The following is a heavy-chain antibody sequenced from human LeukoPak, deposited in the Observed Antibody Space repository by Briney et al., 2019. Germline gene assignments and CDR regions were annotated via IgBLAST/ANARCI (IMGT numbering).Heavy chain of an antibody. V-gene: IGHV3-74*01. Sequence: GGTLRLSCAASGFPFRSYCMHWVRHAPGKGLVWVSCINSDGSSTSYADSVKGRFTISRDNAKNTLYLQMNSLRAEDTAVYYCAKDRSAAVAGTSEHFQHWGQGTLVTVSS. D-gene: IGHD6-19*01. CDR2: INSDGSST. CDR1: GFPFRSYC. CDR3: AKDRSAAVAGTSEHFQH. J-gene: IGHJ1*01.